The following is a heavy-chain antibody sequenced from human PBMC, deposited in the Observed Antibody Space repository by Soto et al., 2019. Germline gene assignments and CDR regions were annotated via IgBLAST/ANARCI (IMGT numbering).Heavy chain of an antibody. CDR2: IIPIFGTA. J-gene: IGHJ6*02. CDR3: ASSGDDYYYYGMDV. Sequence: QVQLVQSGAEVKKPGSSVKVSCKASGDTFSSYAISWVRQAPGQGLEWMGGIIPIFGTANYAQKFQGRVTIPADESTSTVYMELSSLRSEDTAVYYCASSGDDYYYYGMDVWGQGTTVTVSS. V-gene: IGHV1-69*12. D-gene: IGHD4-17*01. CDR1: GDTFSSYA.